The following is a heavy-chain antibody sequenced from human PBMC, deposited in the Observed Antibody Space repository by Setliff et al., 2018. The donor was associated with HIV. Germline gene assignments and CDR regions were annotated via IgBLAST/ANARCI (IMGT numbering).Heavy chain of an antibody. J-gene: IGHJ5*02. CDR3: ARQGYDILTGYKFDP. CDR1: GGSISSSSYY. D-gene: IGHD3-9*01. V-gene: IGHV4-39*01. CDR2: IYYSGST. Sequence: SETLSLTCTVSGGSISSSSYYWGWIRQPPGKGLEWIGSIYYSGSTHYSPSLKSRVTISVDTSKNQFSLKLSSVAAADTAVYYCARQGYDILTGYKFDPWGQGTLVTVSS.